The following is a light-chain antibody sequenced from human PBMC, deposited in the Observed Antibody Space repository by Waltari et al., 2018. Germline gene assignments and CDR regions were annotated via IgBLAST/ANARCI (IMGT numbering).Light chain of an antibody. CDR2: ATS. V-gene: IGKV1-39*01. Sequence: DIQMTQSPSSLSASVGDRVTITCRASQSISNNLNWYQQKPGKAPKLLINATSVLQSGVPSRFGGRGSGTDFTLTTSSLQPEDFATYYCQQTYSTWTFGQGTAVEIK. CDR3: QQTYSTWT. CDR1: QSISNN. J-gene: IGKJ1*01.